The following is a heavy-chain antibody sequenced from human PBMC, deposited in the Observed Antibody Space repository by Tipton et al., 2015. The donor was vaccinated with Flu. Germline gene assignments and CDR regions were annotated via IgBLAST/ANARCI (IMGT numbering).Heavy chain of an antibody. D-gene: IGHD5-24*01. CDR3: ARTSGGYKYFDY. Sequence: LRLSCTVSGGSISSSSYYWGWIRQPPGKGLEWIGSIYYSGSTYYNPSLKSRVTISVDTSKNQFSLKLRSVTAADTAVYYCARTSGGYKYFDYWGQGTLVTVSS. V-gene: IGHV4-39*01. J-gene: IGHJ4*02. CDR1: GGSISSSSYY. CDR2: IYYSGST.